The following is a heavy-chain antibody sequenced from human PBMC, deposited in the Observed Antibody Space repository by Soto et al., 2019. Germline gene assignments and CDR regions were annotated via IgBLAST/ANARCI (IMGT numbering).Heavy chain of an antibody. CDR2: IYYSGST. Sequence: QVQLQESGPGLVKPSETLSLTCTVSGGSISSYYWSWIRQPPGKGLEWIGYIYYSGSTNYNPSLKSRVTISVDTSKNQFSLELTSVTAADTAVYYCARHCSGGSCSRRDAFDIWGLGTMVTVSS. V-gene: IGHV4-59*01. CDR3: ARHCSGGSCSRRDAFDI. D-gene: IGHD2-15*01. CDR1: GGSISSYY. J-gene: IGHJ3*02.